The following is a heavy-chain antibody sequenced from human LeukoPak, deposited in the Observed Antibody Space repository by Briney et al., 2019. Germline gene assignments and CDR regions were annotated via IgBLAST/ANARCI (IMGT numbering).Heavy chain of an antibody. Sequence: GGSLRLSCAASGFTLSSYGMHWVRQAPGKGLEWVAVISYDGSNKYYADSVKGRFTISRDNSKNTLYLQMNSLRAEDTAVYYCAKDNRAAAGTYWFDPWGQGTLVTVSS. CDR3: AKDNRAAAGTYWFDP. J-gene: IGHJ5*02. D-gene: IGHD6-13*01. V-gene: IGHV3-30*18. CDR2: ISYDGSNK. CDR1: GFTLSSYG.